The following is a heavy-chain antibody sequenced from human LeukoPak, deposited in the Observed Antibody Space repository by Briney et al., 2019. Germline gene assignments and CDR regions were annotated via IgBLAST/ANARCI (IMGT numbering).Heavy chain of an antibody. Sequence: GGSLRLSCATSGFTFSSYWMHWVRQVPGRGLVWVSRINSDGSITDYEDSVKGRFTIARDTAQNTLHLQMNSLRVEDTAMYYCAREPGGYYDSSGFLDDWGQGTLVTVSS. D-gene: IGHD3-22*01. CDR1: GFTFSSYW. CDR3: AREPGGYYDSSGFLDD. J-gene: IGHJ4*02. CDR2: INSDGSIT. V-gene: IGHV3-74*01.